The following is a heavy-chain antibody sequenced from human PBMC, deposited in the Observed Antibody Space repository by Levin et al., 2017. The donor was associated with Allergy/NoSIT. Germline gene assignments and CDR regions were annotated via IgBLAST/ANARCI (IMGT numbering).Heavy chain of an antibody. CDR2: ISSNGGST. J-gene: IGHJ3*02. CDR3: ARDRGVLGYCTTISCPRNAFDI. Sequence: GGSLRLSCAASGFAFSTYAMHWVRQAPGKGLECLSGISSNGGSTYYANSVMGRFTISRDNSKNTLYLQMGSLRAEDMAVYHCARDRGVLGYCTTISCPRNAFDIWGQGAMVTVSS. CDR1: GFAFSTYA. D-gene: IGHD2-2*01. V-gene: IGHV3-64*01.